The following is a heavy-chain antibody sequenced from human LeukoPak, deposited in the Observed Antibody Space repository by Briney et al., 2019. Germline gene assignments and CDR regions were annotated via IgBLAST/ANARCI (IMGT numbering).Heavy chain of an antibody. D-gene: IGHD5-12*01. Sequence: ASVKVSCKASGCTFTSYGISWVRQAPGQGREWMGWISAYNGNTNYAQELQGRVTMTTDTSTSTAYMELRSLRSDDTAVYYCARVMMGYSGYETYDWFDPWGQGTLVTVSS. CDR2: ISAYNGNT. V-gene: IGHV1-18*04. CDR3: ARVMMGYSGYETYDWFDP. J-gene: IGHJ5*02. CDR1: GCTFTSYG.